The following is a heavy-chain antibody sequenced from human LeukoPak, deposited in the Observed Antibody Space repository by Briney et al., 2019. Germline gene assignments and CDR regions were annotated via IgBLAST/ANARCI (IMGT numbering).Heavy chain of an antibody. CDR1: LGALSSYV. V-gene: IGHV1-69*13. Sequence: SVKVSRKASLGALSSYVTSWVRQAPGQGLEWMGRIIPIFVIANYAQNFQGRVTITADESTSTDYMELSSLRSEDTAVYYGARDQMAEDSSGYYSPPFDYWGQGTLVTVSS. CDR2: IIPIFVIA. D-gene: IGHD3-22*01. CDR3: ARDQMAEDSSGYYSPPFDY. J-gene: IGHJ4*02.